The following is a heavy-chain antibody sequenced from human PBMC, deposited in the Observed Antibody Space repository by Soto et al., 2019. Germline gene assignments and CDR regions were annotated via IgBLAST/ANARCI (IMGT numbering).Heavy chain of an antibody. CDR1: GYIFTNYY. Sequence: QVRLVQSGAEVKKPGASVKVSCKASGYIFTNYYIHWVRQAPGQGLEWMAIINPNGCSTNCAQEFQGRITLNRDTSTSTVYMDLSSLTSEYTDVYYCARGLYSGDKWGQGTLVTVSS. CDR2: INPNGCST. D-gene: IGHD2-21*01. V-gene: IGHV1-46*01. J-gene: IGHJ4*02. CDR3: ARGLYSGDK.